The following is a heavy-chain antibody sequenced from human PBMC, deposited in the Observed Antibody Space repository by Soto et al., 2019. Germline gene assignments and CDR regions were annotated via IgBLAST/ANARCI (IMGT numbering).Heavy chain of an antibody. D-gene: IGHD4-17*01. CDR3: ASGQDYAEGGY. CDR2: ISSSSSTI. CDR1: GFTFSSYS. J-gene: IGHJ4*02. Sequence: EVQLVESGGGLVQPGGSLRLSCAASGFTFSSYSMNWVRQAPGKGLEWVSYISSSSSTIYYADSVKGRFTIPRDKAKNSLYLHMNSLRDEDTAVYYCASGQDYAEGGYWGQGTLVTVSS. V-gene: IGHV3-48*02.